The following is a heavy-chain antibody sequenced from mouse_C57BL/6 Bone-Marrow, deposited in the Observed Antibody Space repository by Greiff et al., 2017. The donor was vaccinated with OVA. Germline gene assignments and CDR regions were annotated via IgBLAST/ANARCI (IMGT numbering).Heavy chain of an antibody. V-gene: IGHV1-26*01. D-gene: IGHD1-1*01. CDR2: INPNNGGT. J-gene: IGHJ3*01. CDR3: ARGGGRWFAY. Sequence: VQLQQSGPELVKPGASVKISCKASGYTFTDYYMNWVKQSHGKSLEWIGDINPNNGGTSYNQKFKGKATLTVDKSSSTAYMELRSLTSEDSAVYYCARGGGRWFAYWGQGTLVTVSA. CDR1: GYTFTDYY.